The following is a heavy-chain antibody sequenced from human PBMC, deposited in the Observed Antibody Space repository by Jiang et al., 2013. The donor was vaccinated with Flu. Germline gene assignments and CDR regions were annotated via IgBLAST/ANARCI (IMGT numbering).Heavy chain of an antibody. CDR1: GFTFDDYA. Sequence: CAASGFTFDDYAMHWVRQAPGKGLEWVSGISWNSGSIGYADSVKGRFTISRDNAKNSLYLQMNSLRAEDTALYYCAKDRYYGSGPLDYWGQGTLVTVSS. V-gene: IGHV3-9*01. J-gene: IGHJ4*02. CDR2: ISWNSGSI. CDR3: AKDRYYGSGPLDY. D-gene: IGHD3-10*01.